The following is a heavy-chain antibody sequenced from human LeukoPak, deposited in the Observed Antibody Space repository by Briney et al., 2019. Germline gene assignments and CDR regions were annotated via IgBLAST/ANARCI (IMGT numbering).Heavy chain of an antibody. D-gene: IGHD1-26*01. J-gene: IGHJ4*02. V-gene: IGHV4-59*08. CDR3: ARQPYTIGAYYFDY. Sequence: PPETLSLTCIVSGXSISSYYRSWIRQPPGKGLELIGYIFHSGNTNYNPSLKSRVTMSIDTSKNQFSLRLSSVTAADTAVYYCARQPYTIGAYYFDYWGPGTLVSVSS. CDR2: IFHSGNT. CDR1: GXSISSYY.